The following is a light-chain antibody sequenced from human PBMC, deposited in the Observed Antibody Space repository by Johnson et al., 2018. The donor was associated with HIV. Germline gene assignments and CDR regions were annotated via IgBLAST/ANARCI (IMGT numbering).Light chain of an antibody. J-gene: IGLJ1*01. V-gene: IGLV1-44*01. CDR1: ISNIGSNT. CDR2: RNN. Sequence: QSVLTQPPSASGTPGQRVTISCSGSISNIGSNTVNWYQQLPGTAPKLLIYRNNQRPSGVPDRFSGSKSGTSASLAISGLRAADEADYLGAAWDDRLNGTYVFGTGTKFTVL. CDR3: AAWDDRLNGTYV.